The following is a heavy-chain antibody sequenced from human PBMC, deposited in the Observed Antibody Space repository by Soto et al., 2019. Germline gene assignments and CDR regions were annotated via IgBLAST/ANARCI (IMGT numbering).Heavy chain of an antibody. Sequence: QVQLQESGPGLVKASQTLSLICSVSGESISSGGYYWSWIRHHPGKGLEWLGYIYDSESAYYHPSSKSRFTISLDTSQNHFAMKLRSVPAADTAVYYCARASSSSSAADYWGQGTLITVSS. CDR2: IYDSESA. CDR3: ARASSSSSAADY. J-gene: IGHJ4*02. D-gene: IGHD6-6*01. V-gene: IGHV4-31*03. CDR1: GESISSGGYY.